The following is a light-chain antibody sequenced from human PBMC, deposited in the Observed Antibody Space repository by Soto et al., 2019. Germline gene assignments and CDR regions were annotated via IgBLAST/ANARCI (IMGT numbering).Light chain of an antibody. J-gene: IGKJ1*01. CDR1: QSIDSC. Sequence: DIQMTQSPSTLPASVRDRVTVACRATQSIDSCLARYQQNPGHDPKLLPYKATTLESGVPSRFSGSGSGTEFTLTTASLQPADFPTYYCQQYADNSYFGHGTRV. CDR2: KAT. V-gene: IGKV1-5*03. CDR3: QQYADNSY.